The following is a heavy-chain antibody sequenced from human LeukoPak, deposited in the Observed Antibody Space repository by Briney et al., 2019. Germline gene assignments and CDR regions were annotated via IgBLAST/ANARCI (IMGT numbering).Heavy chain of an antibody. D-gene: IGHD2-2*01. Sequence: GGSLRLSCTASGFTFRRYWMGWVRQAPGKGLEWVANRNEDGNKKYYVDSVKGRFTISRDNSKNSLYLQMNSLRVEDTAVYYCARGCTSSSCYDYWGQGTLVTVSS. CDR1: GFTFRRYW. CDR2: RNEDGNKK. V-gene: IGHV3-7*04. J-gene: IGHJ4*02. CDR3: ARGCTSSSCYDY.